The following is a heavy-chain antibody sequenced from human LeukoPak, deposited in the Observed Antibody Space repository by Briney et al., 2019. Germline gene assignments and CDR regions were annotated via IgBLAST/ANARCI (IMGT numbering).Heavy chain of an antibody. CDR3: ARGGLRYSIY. J-gene: IGHJ4*02. Sequence: SETLSLTCTVSGGPISSSSYYWGWIRQPPGKGLEWIGNIYYSGSTYYNPSLKSRVTISVDTSKNQFSLKLSSVTAADTAVYYCARGGLRYSIYWGQGTLVTVSS. V-gene: IGHV4-39*01. CDR1: GGPISSSSYY. D-gene: IGHD6-13*01. CDR2: IYYSGST.